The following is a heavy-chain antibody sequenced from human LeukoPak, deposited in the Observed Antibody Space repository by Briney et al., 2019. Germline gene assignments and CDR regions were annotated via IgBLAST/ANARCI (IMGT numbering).Heavy chain of an antibody. CDR3: GREDRFGYNYAYGLDV. CDR2: ITSDDSST. V-gene: IGHV3-74*03. Sequence: SGGSLRLSCTASGFTFSNFWMHWVRQAPGKGLVWVSRITSDDSSTTYADSVKARFTISRDNAKNTLYLQMDSLRAEDTAVYFCGREDRFGYNYAYGLDVWGQGTTVTASS. D-gene: IGHD5-18*01. CDR1: GFTFSNFW. J-gene: IGHJ6*02.